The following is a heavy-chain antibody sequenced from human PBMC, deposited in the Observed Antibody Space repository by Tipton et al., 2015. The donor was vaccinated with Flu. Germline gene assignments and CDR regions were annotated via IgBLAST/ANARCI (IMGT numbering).Heavy chain of an antibody. Sequence: LRLSCTVSGGSISRYYWSWVRQAPGKGLEWIAYINYSGSTNNNPSLKSRGTISVDTSKNQFSLKLTSVTAADTAVYYCARQSQILPYRDKGYFEFWGQGTLGTVSS. CDR2: INYSGST. D-gene: IGHD1-26*01. V-gene: IGHV4-59*08. J-gene: IGHJ4*02. CDR1: GGSISRYY. CDR3: ARQSQILPYRDKGYFEF.